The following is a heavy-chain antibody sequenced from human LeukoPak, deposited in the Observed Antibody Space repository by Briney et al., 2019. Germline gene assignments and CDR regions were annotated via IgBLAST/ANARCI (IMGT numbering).Heavy chain of an antibody. V-gene: IGHV5-51*01. D-gene: IGHD3-22*01. Sequence: GESLKISCKGSGYSFTSYWIGWVRQMPGKGLEWTGIIYPGDSDTRYSPSFQGQVTISADKSISTAYLQWSSLKASDTAMYYCARLEAVVVTTRNYFDYWGQGTLVTVSS. J-gene: IGHJ4*02. CDR2: IYPGDSDT. CDR3: ARLEAVVVTTRNYFDY. CDR1: GYSFTSYW.